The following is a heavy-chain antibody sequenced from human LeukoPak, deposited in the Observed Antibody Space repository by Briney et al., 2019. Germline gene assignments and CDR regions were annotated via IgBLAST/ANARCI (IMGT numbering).Heavy chain of an antibody. V-gene: IGHV4-39*01. D-gene: IGHD6-13*01. CDR3: ARLEMWAAAGNFDY. Sequence: SSYGMHWVRQAPGKGLEWIGSIYYSGSTYYNPSLKSRVTISVDTSKNQFSLKLSSVTAADTAVYYCARLEMWAAAGNFDYWGQGTLVTVSS. J-gene: IGHJ4*02. CDR2: IYYSGST. CDR1: SSYG.